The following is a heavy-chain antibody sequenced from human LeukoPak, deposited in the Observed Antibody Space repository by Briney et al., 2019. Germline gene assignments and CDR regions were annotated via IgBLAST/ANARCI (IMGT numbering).Heavy chain of an antibody. CDR3: ARVGDGYNFGDAFDI. CDR1: GFTFSSYA. D-gene: IGHD5-24*01. V-gene: IGHV3-30*04. J-gene: IGHJ3*02. Sequence: GGSLRLSCAASGFTFSSYAMHWVRQAPGKGLEWVALIPYDGSNKYYADSVKGRFTISRDNAKNSLYLQMNSLRAEDTAVYYCARVGDGYNFGDAFDIWGQGTMVTVSS. CDR2: IPYDGSNK.